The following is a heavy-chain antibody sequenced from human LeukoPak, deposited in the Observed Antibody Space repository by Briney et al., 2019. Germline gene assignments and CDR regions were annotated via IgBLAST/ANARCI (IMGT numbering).Heavy chain of an antibody. Sequence: GGSLRLSCAASGFTFSSYAMSWVRQAPGKGPEWDSAISGSGGSTYYADSVKGRFTISRDDSKNTLYLQMNSLRAEDTALYYCAKDTGAAGNFDYWGQGTLVTVSS. J-gene: IGHJ4*02. D-gene: IGHD6-13*01. CDR2: ISGSGGST. CDR3: AKDTGAAGNFDY. CDR1: GFTFSSYA. V-gene: IGHV3-23*01.